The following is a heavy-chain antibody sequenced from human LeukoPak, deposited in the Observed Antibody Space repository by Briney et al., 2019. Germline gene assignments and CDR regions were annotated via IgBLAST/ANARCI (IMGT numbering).Heavy chain of an antibody. J-gene: IGHJ4*02. Sequence: ASVKVSCKASGYTFTGYYMHWVRQAPGQGLEWMGWINPNSGGTNYAQKFQGRVTMTRDTSISTAYMELSRLRSGDTAVYYCARDRDSGSYYDFDYWGQGTLVTVSS. V-gene: IGHV1-2*02. CDR1: GYTFTGYY. CDR3: ARDRDSGSYYDFDY. CDR2: INPNSGGT. D-gene: IGHD1-26*01.